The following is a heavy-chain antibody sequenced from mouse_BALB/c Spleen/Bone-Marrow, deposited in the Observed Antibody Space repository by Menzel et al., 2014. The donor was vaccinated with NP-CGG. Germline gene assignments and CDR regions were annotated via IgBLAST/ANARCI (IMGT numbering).Heavy chain of an antibody. D-gene: IGHD1-1*01. V-gene: IGHV1S41*01. Sequence: DLVKPGASVKQSCKAPGYTFTSYWINWIKRRPGQGLEWIGRIAPGSGSTYYNEMFKGKATLTVDTSSSTAYIQLSSLSSEDSAVYFCARESYYYENYAMDYWGQGTSVTVSS. J-gene: IGHJ4*01. CDR3: ARESYYYENYAMDY. CDR1: GYTFTSYW. CDR2: IAPGSGST.